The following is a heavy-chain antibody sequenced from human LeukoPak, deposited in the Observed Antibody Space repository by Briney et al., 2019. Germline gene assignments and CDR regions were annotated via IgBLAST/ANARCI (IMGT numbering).Heavy chain of an antibody. D-gene: IGHD6-19*01. CDR1: GGTFSSYA. V-gene: IGHV1-69*13. J-gene: IGHJ5*02. Sequence: SVKVSCKASGGTFSSYAISWVRQAPGQGLEWMGGIIPIFGTANYAQKFQGRVTITADESTSTAYMELSSLRSEDTAVYYCARDYWGSGWFQSGGNWFDPWGQGTLVTVSS. CDR3: ARDYWGSGWFQSGGNWFDP. CDR2: IIPIFGTA.